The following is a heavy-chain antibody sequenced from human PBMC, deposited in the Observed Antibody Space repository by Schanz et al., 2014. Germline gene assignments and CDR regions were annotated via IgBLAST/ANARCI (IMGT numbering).Heavy chain of an antibody. J-gene: IGHJ4*02. CDR1: GFTFSSYT. CDR3: VKPIKCRGGYTFEG. Sequence: EVQLVESGGALVQPGGSLRLSCSVSGFTFSSYTMHWVRQAPGKGLEYVSAISSDVNSTYYADSVKNRFAISRDNSKSTLYLHISSLRLDDTAVYYCVKPIKCRGGYTFEGWGQGTLVTVSS. CDR2: ISSDVNST. V-gene: IGHV3-64D*06. D-gene: IGHD6-25*01.